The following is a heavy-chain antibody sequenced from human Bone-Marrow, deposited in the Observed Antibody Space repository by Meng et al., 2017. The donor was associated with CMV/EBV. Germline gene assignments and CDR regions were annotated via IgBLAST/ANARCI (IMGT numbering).Heavy chain of an antibody. V-gene: IGHV3-30*02. CDR2: IWDDGINK. J-gene: IGHJ4*02. CDR1: GFTFSSYG. CDR3: AKVGGYSSMSDY. D-gene: IGHD6-13*01. Sequence: GGSLRLSCAASGFTFSSYGMHWVRQSPDKGLEWVAFIWDDGINKYYADSVKGRFIISRDNSKNQLYLEMNRLRAEDTAVYYCAKVGGYSSMSDYWGQGTRVTGYS.